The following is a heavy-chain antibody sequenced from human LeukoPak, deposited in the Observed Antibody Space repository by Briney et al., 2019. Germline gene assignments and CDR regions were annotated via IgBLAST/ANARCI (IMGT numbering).Heavy chain of an antibody. CDR2: IYYSGST. D-gene: IGHD6-13*01. J-gene: IGHJ5*02. CDR3: ARGTYSSSSWFDP. V-gene: IGHV4-61*01. Sequence: SETLSLTCTVSGGSVSSGSYYWSWIRQPPGKGLEWTGYIYYSGSTNYNPSLKSRVTISVDTSKNQFSLKLSSVTAADTAVYYCARGTYSSSSWFDPWGQRTLVTVSS. CDR1: GGSVSSGSYY.